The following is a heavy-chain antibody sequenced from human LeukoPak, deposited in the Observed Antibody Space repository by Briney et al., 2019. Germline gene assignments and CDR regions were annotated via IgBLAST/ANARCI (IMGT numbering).Heavy chain of an antibody. D-gene: IGHD5-12*01. V-gene: IGHV3-30*02. Sequence: GGSLRLYCAASGFVLSDYGIHWVRQAPGKVLDWVALVRNDGSNEYYVGSVKGRFTISRDKSKNTLYLQMNSLRAEDTAVYSCAKESDSGYHSEGPKTWGLGTLVTVSS. CDR2: VRNDGSNE. CDR3: AKESDSGYHSEGPKT. CDR1: GFVLSDYG. J-gene: IGHJ5*02.